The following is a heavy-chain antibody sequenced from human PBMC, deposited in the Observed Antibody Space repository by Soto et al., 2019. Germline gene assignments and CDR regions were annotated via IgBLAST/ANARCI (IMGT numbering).Heavy chain of an antibody. CDR1: GYTFTGYY. CDR3: ARDWEWGMGDDAFDI. V-gene: IGHV1-2*02. J-gene: IGHJ3*02. Sequence: QVQLVQSGAEVKKPGASVKVSCKASGYTFTGYYMHWVRQAPGQGLEWVGWINPNSGGTNYAQKFQGRVTMTRDTSISTAYMELSRLRSDDTAVYYCARDWEWGMGDDAFDIWGQGTMVTVSS. CDR2: INPNSGGT. D-gene: IGHD3-16*01.